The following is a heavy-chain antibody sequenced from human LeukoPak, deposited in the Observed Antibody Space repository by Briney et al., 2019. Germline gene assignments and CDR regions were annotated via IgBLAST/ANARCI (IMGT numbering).Heavy chain of an antibody. CDR3: ARDSGGGYYYGSSGYYAEYFQH. Sequence: ASAKVSCKASGYTFTGYYMHWVRQAPGQGLEWMGWINPNSGGTNYAQKFQGRVTMTRDTSISTAYMDLSRLRSDDTAVYYCARDSGGGYYYGSSGYYAEYFQHWGQGTLVTVSS. J-gene: IGHJ1*01. CDR2: INPNSGGT. D-gene: IGHD3-22*01. V-gene: IGHV1-2*02. CDR1: GYTFTGYY.